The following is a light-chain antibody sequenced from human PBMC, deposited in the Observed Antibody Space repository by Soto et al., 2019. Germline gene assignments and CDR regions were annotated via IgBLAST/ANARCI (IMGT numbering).Light chain of an antibody. V-gene: IGKV3-20*01. J-gene: IGKJ4*01. CDR3: QQYGRSPLT. Sequence: EIVLTQSPDTLSLSPGERATLSCRASQSVRNNYLALYQQKPGQAPRFLIYDASSRATGIPDRFSGSGSGTDFTLTISRLEPEDFAVYYCQQYGRSPLTFGGGTKVEIK. CDR2: DAS. CDR1: QSVRNNY.